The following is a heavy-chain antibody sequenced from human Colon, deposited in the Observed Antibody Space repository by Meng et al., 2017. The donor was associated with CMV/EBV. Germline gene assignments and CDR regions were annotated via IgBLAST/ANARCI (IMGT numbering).Heavy chain of an antibody. CDR3: ARETMAAVGLTVDP. CDR1: GGSIRSGDFY. Sequence: SETLSLTCTVSGGSIRSGDFYWSWIRQAPGRSLEWLGYIYNSDNTYYNPTLKSRLIISADTSKNQFSLKLGSVTAADTAVYYCARETMAAVGLTVDPWGQGTLVTVSS. J-gene: IGHJ5*02. D-gene: IGHD6-13*01. CDR2: IYNSDNT. V-gene: IGHV4-30-4*01.